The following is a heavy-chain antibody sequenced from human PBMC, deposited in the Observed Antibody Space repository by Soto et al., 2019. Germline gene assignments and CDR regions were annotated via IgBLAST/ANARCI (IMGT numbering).Heavy chain of an antibody. CDR3: SKGRWTVGHCSGGSCYDGMDV. V-gene: IGHV1-2*02. J-gene: IGHJ6*02. CDR1: GYTFIGFS. Sequence: ASVKVSCKSSGYTFIGFSLHWVRQAPGRGLEWMGWINPKNGDTYYAQKFQGRVTMTRDTSINTVYMELNSLKSDDTAVYYCSKGRWTVGHCSGGSCYDGMDVWGQGTTVTVSS. CDR2: INPKNGDT. D-gene: IGHD2-15*01.